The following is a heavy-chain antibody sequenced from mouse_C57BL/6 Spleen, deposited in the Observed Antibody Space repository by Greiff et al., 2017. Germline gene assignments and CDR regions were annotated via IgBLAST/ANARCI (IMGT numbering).Heavy chain of an antibody. V-gene: IGHV1-59*01. CDR3: ARSTSYWYFDV. Sequence: QVQLQQPGAELVRPGTSVKLSCKASGYTFTSYWMHWVKQRPGQGLEWIGVIDPSDIYTNYNQKFKGKATLTVDTSSSTAYMQLSSLTSEDSAVFYCARSTSYWYFDVWGTGTTVTVSS. CDR1: GYTFTSYW. CDR2: IDPSDIYT. J-gene: IGHJ1*03.